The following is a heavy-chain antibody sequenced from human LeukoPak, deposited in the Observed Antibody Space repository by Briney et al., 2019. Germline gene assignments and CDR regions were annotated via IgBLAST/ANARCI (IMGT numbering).Heavy chain of an antibody. Sequence: PGRSLRLSCAASAFTFSSYGMHWVRQAPGKGLEWVAVISYDGGNKYYAASVKGRFTISRDNDNDTLYLHMTGLSAEDSATYYCTRDYGARDHWGQGTLVTVSS. CDR1: AFTFSSYG. V-gene: IGHV3-30*03. CDR2: ISYDGGNK. D-gene: IGHD4-17*01. CDR3: TRDYGARDH. J-gene: IGHJ5*02.